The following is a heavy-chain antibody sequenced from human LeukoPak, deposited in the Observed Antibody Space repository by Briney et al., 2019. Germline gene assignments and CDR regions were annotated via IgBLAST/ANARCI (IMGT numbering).Heavy chain of an antibody. CDR1: GGSISSSSYY. CDR3: ARLRRDGYNRVLNFDY. Sequence: SETLSLTCTVSGGSISSSSYYWGWIRQPPGTGLEWLGSIYYSGSTYYNPSLKSRVTISVDTSKNQFSLKLSSVTAADTAVYYCARLRRDGYNRVLNFDYWGQGTLVTVSS. V-gene: IGHV4-39*01. J-gene: IGHJ4*02. CDR2: IYYSGST. D-gene: IGHD5-24*01.